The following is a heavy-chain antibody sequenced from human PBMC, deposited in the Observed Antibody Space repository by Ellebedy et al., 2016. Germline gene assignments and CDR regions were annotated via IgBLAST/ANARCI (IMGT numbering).Heavy chain of an antibody. CDR1: GFTFTNAW. J-gene: IGHJ6*02. V-gene: IGHV3-15*01. D-gene: IGHD6-13*01. Sequence: GGSLRLSCAASGFTFTNAWMNWVRQAPGKGLEWVGRIRTKTDGRTTDYAAPVKGRFTISRDDSKSIAYLQMNSLKTEDTAVYYCTRGGSSWYGYYYYGMDVWGQGTTVTVSS. CDR3: TRGGSSWYGYYYYGMDV. CDR2: IRTKTDGRTT.